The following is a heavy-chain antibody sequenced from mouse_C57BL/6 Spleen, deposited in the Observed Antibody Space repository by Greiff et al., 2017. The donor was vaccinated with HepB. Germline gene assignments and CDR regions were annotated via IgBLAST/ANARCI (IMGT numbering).Heavy chain of an antibody. J-gene: IGHJ3*01. CDR2: IYPGSGST. D-gene: IGHD1-1*01. Sequence: QVQLKQPGAELVKPGASVTMSCKASGYTFTSYWITWVKQRPGQGLEWIGDIYPGSGSTNYNEKFKSKATLTVDTSSSTAYMQLSSLTSEDSAVYYCARAYGSSYDRFAYWGQGTLVTVSA. CDR3: ARAYGSSYDRFAY. CDR1: GYTFTSYW. V-gene: IGHV1-55*01.